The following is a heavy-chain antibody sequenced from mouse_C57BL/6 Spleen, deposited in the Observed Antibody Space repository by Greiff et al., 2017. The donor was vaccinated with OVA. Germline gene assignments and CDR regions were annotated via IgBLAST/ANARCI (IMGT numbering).Heavy chain of an antibody. CDR3: AKRGETGTFDY. J-gene: IGHJ2*01. CDR1: GFSLTSYG. D-gene: IGHD4-1*01. Sequence: VKLMESGPGLVAPSQSLSLTCPVSGFSLTSYGVDWVRQPPGKGLEWLGVIWCGGSTNYNSALISRLTITKDNSKSQVFLKMNSLQPDDTAMYYGAKRGETGTFDYWGKGTTLTVSS. V-gene: IGHV2-9*01. CDR2: IWCGGST.